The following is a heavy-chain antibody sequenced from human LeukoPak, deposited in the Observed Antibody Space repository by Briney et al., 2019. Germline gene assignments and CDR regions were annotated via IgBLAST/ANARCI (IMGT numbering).Heavy chain of an antibody. V-gene: IGHV1-69*06. CDR1: GGTFSSYA. CDR2: IIPIFGTA. J-gene: IGHJ4*02. D-gene: IGHD3-22*01. CDR3: ASPPADYYDSRDYFDY. Sequence: GASVKVSCKASGGTFSSYAISWVRQAPGQGLEWMGGIIPIFGTANYAQKFQGRVTITADKSTSTAYMELSSLRSEDTAVYYCASPPADYYDSRDYFDYWGQGTLVTVSS.